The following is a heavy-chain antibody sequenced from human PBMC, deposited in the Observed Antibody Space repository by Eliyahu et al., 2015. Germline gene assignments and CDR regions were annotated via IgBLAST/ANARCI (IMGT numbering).Heavy chain of an antibody. J-gene: IGHJ4*02. CDR3: ARGGGVSGSYYLGYDY. CDR2: INAGNGNT. CDR1: GYTFTSYA. Sequence: SVKVSCKASGYTFTSYAMHWVRQAPGQRLEWMGWINAGNGNTKYSQKFQGRVTITRDTSASTAYMELSSLRSEDTAVYYCARGGGVSGSYYLGYDYWGQGTLVTVSS. D-gene: IGHD1-26*01. V-gene: IGHV1-3*01.